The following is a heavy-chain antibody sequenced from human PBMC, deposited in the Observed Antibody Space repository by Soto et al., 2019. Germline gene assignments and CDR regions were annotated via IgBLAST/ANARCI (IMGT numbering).Heavy chain of an antibody. J-gene: IGHJ6*02. CDR1: GYTFTSYG. V-gene: IGHV1-18*01. CDR2: ISAYDGNT. Sequence: VASVKVSCKASGYTFTSYGINWVRQAPGQGLEWLGWISAYDGNTNYAQILQGRVSMTTDTSTNTAYMEVRSLRSDDTAVYYCARGGYYDSSGSRNYYYYGLNVWGQGTTVTVTS. CDR3: ARGGYYDSSGSRNYYYYGLNV. D-gene: IGHD3-22*01.